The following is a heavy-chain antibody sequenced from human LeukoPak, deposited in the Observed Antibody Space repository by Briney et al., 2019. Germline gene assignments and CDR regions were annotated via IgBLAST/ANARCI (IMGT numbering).Heavy chain of an antibody. CDR2: IYYSGST. V-gene: IGHV4-59*08. CDR1: GGSINIYY. J-gene: IGHJ4*02. CDR3: ARHRPGPSDY. Sequence: ASETLSLTCTVSGGSINIYYWSWIRQPPGKRLEWIGYIYYSGSTNYNPSLKSRVTISVDTSKKQFSLKLSSVTAADTAVYYCARHRPGPSDYWGQGTLVTVSS.